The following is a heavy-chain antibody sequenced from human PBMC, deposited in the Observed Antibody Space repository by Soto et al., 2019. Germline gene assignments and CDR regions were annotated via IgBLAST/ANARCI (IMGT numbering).Heavy chain of an antibody. D-gene: IGHD3-3*01. CDR3: AVDYDFWSGYYYYYCYGMEV. CDR1: GGTFSSYA. CDR2: IIPIFGTA. Sequence: SSVKVSCKASGGTFSSYAISWVRQAPGQGLEWMGGIIPIFGTANYAQKFQGRVTITADESTSTAYMELSSLRSEDTAVYYCAVDYDFWSGYYYYYCYGMEVWGQGTTVTVS. J-gene: IGHJ6*02. V-gene: IGHV1-69*13.